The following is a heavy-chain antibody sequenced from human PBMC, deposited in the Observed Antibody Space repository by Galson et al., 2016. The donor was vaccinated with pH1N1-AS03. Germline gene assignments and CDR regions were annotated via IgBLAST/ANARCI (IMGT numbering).Heavy chain of an antibody. CDR2: LTTSRNT. J-gene: IGHJ6*02. CDR1: GGSISSGDSC. CDR3: ARDSENYDFWSGFLRGFDV. D-gene: IGHD3-3*01. V-gene: IGHV4-61*02. Sequence: TLSLTCTVSGGSISSGDSCWNWIRQPAGKGLEWIGRLTTSRNTNYNPSLKSRVTISLATSKNQFSLKLSSVTAADTAVYYCARDSENYDFWSGFLRGFDVWGQGTTVAVSS.